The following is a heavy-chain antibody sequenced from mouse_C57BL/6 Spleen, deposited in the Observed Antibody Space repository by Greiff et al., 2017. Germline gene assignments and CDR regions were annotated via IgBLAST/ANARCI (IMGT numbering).Heavy chain of an antibody. CDR2: INPGSGGT. V-gene: IGHV1-54*01. CDR1: GYAFTNYL. CDR3: ARSTYYGYDGYFDV. Sequence: QVQLKESGAELVRPGTSVKVSCKASGYAFTNYLIEWVKQRPGQGLEWIGVINPGSGGTNYNEKFKGKATLTADKSSSTAYMQLSSLTSEDSAVYFCARSTYYGYDGYFDVWGTGTTVTVSS. D-gene: IGHD2-9*01. J-gene: IGHJ1*03.